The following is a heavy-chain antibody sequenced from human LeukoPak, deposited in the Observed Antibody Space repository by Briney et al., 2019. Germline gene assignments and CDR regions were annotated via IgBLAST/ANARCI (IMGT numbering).Heavy chain of an antibody. J-gene: IGHJ4*02. Sequence: PSQTLSLTCTVSGGSISSGDYYWSWIRQPPGKGLEWIGYIYYSGSTYYNPSLKSRVTISVDTSKNQFSLKLSSVTAADTAVYYCARVRGYGGNSQGGGMGFYFDYWGQGTLVTVSS. V-gene: IGHV4-30-4*01. D-gene: IGHD4-23*01. CDR3: ARVRGYGGNSQGGGMGFYFDY. CDR2: IYYSGST. CDR1: GGSISSGDYY.